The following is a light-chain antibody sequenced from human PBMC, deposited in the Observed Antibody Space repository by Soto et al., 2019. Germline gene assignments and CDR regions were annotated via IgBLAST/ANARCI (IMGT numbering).Light chain of an antibody. CDR1: QTVGTN. Sequence: EVVLTQSPATLSVSPGERATLSCRASQTVGTNFAWYQQRPGQAPRLLIYGASTRATGIPARFSGSGSGSEFTLTISSLQSDDFAVYYCQQYNKWPLCTFGPGTRVDNK. V-gene: IGKV3-15*01. CDR2: GAS. J-gene: IGKJ3*01. CDR3: QQYNKWPLCT.